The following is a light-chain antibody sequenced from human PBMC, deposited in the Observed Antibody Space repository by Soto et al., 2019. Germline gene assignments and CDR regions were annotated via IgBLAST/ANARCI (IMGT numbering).Light chain of an antibody. J-gene: IGLJ1*01. V-gene: IGLV2-14*01. Sequence: QSVLTQPAYVSGSPGQSITISCTGTSSDVGGYNYVSWYQEHPGKAPKLMIYDVSNRPSGVSNRFSGSKSGNTASLTISGLQAEDEAAYYCSSYTSDSTYVFGTGTKVTVL. CDR3: SSYTSDSTYV. CDR1: SSDVGGYNY. CDR2: DVS.